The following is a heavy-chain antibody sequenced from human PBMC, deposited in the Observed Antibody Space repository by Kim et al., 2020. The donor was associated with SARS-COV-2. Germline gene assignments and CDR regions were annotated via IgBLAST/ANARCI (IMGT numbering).Heavy chain of an antibody. V-gene: IGHV1-46*01. CDR3: ARGGYYGLGSYRGWNYYYYGMDV. CDR2: INPSGGST. J-gene: IGHJ6*02. CDR1: GYTFTSYY. Sequence: ASVKVSCKASGYTFTSYYMHCVRQAPGQGLEWMGIINPSGGSTSYAQKFQGRVTMTRDTSTSTVYMELSSLRSEDTAVYYCARGGYYGLGSYRGWNYYYYGMDVWGQGTTVTVSS. D-gene: IGHD3-10*01.